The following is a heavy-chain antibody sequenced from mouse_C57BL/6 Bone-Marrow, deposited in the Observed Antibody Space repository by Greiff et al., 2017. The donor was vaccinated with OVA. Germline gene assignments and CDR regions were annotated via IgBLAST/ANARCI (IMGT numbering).Heavy chain of an antibody. CDR1: GFTFSSYA. D-gene: IGHD2-14*01. CDR3: TTYYRIFYAMDY. J-gene: IGHJ4*01. CDR2: ISSGGDYI. Sequence: EVKLMESGEGLVKPGGSLKLSCAASGFTFSSYAMSWVRQTPEMRLEWVAYISSGGDYIYYADTVKGRFTISRDNARNTLYLQMSSLKSEDTAMYYCTTYYRIFYAMDYWGQGTSVTVSS. V-gene: IGHV5-9-1*02.